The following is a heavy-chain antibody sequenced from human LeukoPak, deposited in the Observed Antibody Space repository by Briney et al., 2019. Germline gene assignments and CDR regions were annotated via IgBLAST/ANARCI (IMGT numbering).Heavy chain of an antibody. J-gene: IGHJ4*02. Sequence: GGSLRLSCAVSGFTFSNYWMHWVRQAPGKGLVWVSRISGDGTTTTYADSVEGRFTVSRDNAKNTLYLQMNSLRAEDTAVYYCARVSGTRNFDYWGQGTLVTVSS. CDR3: ARVSGTRNFDY. CDR1: GFTFSNYW. V-gene: IGHV3-74*01. CDR2: ISGDGTTT. D-gene: IGHD3-3*01.